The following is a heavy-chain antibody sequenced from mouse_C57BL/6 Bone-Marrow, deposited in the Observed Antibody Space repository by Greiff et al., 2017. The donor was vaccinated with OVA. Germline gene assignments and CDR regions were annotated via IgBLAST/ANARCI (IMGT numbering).Heavy chain of an antibody. CDR1: GYTFTSYW. Sequence: QVQLQQPGAELVMPGASVKLSCKASGYTFTSYWMHWVKQRPGQGLEWIGEIDPSDSYTNYNQKLKGKSTLTVDKSSSTAYMQLSSLTSEDSAVYYCARSRLLRCDYWGQGTTLTVSS. J-gene: IGHJ2*01. V-gene: IGHV1-69*01. D-gene: IGHD1-1*01. CDR3: ARSRLLRCDY. CDR2: IDPSDSYT.